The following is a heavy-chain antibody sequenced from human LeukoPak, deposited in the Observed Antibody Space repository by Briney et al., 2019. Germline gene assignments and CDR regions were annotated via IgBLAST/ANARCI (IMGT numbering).Heavy chain of an antibody. J-gene: IGHJ4*02. V-gene: IGHV3-7*01. CDR2: IKQDGSEK. CDR3: ARGRSDY. Sequence: PGGSLRLSCAASGFTFSSYGMHWVRQAPGKGLEWVANIKQDGSEKYYVDSVKGRFTISRDNAKNSLYLQMNSLRAEDTAVYYCARGRSDYWGQGTLVTVSS. CDR1: GFTFSSYG.